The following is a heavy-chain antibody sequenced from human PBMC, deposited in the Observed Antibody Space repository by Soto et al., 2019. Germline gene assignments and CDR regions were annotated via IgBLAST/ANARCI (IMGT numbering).Heavy chain of an antibody. J-gene: IGHJ4*02. D-gene: IGHD6-19*01. V-gene: IGHV3-23*01. CDR2: MSGTGGST. CDR1: GFTFSSYA. CDR3: AKAGFSSGWSPSYFDY. Sequence: EVQLLESGGGLVQPGRSLRLSCAASGFTFSSYAMNWVRQAPGKGLEWVSAMSGTGGSTYYADSVKGRFTISRDNSKNTLYLQMNSLRGEDTAVFYCAKAGFSSGWSPSYFDYWGQGTLVTVSS.